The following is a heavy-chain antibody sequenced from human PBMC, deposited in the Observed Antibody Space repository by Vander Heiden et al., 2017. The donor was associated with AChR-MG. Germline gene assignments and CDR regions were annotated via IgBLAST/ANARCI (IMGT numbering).Heavy chain of an antibody. CDR3: ARDRWYYYDSSGYSSLTFDY. D-gene: IGHD3-22*01. J-gene: IGHJ4*02. Sequence: QVQLVESGGGVVQPGRSLRLSCAAPGFTSSTYAMHGVRQAPGKGLEWVAVISYDGSNKYYADSVKGRFTISRDNSKNTLYLQMNSLRAEDTAVYYCARDRWYYYDSSGYSSLTFDYWGQGTLVTVSS. CDR1: GFTSSTYA. CDR2: ISYDGSNK. V-gene: IGHV3-30-3*01.